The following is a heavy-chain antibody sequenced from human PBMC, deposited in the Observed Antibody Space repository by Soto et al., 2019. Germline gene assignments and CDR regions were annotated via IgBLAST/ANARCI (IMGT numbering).Heavy chain of an antibody. CDR3: ARGVVYFFWRGYSYASVF. D-gene: IGHD3-3*01. J-gene: IGHJ3*01. Sequence: ASVKVSCKASGYTFTSYDINWVRQATGQGLEWMGWMNPNSGNTGYAQKFQGRVTMTRNTSISTAYMELSSLRSEDTAVYYCARGVVYFFWRGYSYASVFWCPAPMVTL. V-gene: IGHV1-8*01. CDR2: MNPNSGNT. CDR1: GYTFTSYD.